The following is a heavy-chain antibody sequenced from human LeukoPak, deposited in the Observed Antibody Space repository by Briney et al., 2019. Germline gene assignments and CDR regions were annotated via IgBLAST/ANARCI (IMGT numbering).Heavy chain of an antibody. V-gene: IGHV3-53*01. CDR1: GFTVRSNY. CDR3: VRDGDYHLY. J-gene: IGHJ4*02. CDR2: INTGGST. D-gene: IGHD4-17*01. Sequence: PGGSLRLSCAASGFTVRSNYMTWVRQAPGEGLEWVSVINTGGSTYYADSVKGRFTISRDDSKNTLYLQMNSLRAEDTAVYYCVRDGDYHLYWGQGTLVTVSS.